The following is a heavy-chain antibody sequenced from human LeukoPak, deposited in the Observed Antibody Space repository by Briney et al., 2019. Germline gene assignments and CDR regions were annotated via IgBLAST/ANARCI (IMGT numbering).Heavy chain of an antibody. CDR1: GFTFSSYA. Sequence: PGGSLRLSCAASGFTFSSYAMSWVRQAPGKGLEWVAVIWYDGSNKYYADSVKGRFTISRDNSKNTLYLQMNSLRAEDTAVYYCARGVRYYDFWSGYSSDNGFDYWGQGTLVTVSS. D-gene: IGHD3-3*01. CDR2: IWYDGSNK. CDR3: ARGVRYYDFWSGYSSDNGFDY. J-gene: IGHJ4*02. V-gene: IGHV3-33*08.